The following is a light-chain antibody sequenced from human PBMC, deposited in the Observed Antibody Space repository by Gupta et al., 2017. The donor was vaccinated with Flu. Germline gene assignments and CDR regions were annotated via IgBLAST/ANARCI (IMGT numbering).Light chain of an antibody. Sequence: ENVLMQSPGTLSLSPGERATLSCRAGQSVSSNYLAWYQLKPGQAPRLLIYGASSRAPGIPDRFSGSGSGTEFTLTISRLEPEDFAVYYCHHEGNSPTTFGQGTKVDIE. CDR1: QSVSSNY. CDR3: HHEGNSPTT. V-gene: IGKV3-20*01. CDR2: GAS. J-gene: IGKJ1*01.